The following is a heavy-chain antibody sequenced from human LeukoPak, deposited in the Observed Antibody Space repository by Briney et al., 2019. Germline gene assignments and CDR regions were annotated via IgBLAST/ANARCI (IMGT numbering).Heavy chain of an antibody. J-gene: IGHJ6*03. Sequence: GGSLRLSCTVSGFTVSSNSMSWVRQAPGKGLEWVSFIYSDNTHYSDSVKGRFTISRDNSKNTLYLQMNSLRAEDTALYYCAKAGYSYEYYYMDVWGKGTTVTVSS. CDR3: AKAGYSYEYYYMDV. CDR2: IYSDNT. D-gene: IGHD5-18*01. V-gene: IGHV3-53*05. CDR1: GFTVSSNS.